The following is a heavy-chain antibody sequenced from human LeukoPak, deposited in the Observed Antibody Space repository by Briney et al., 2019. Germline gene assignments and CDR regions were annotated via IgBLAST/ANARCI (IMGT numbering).Heavy chain of an antibody. D-gene: IGHD1-26*01. Sequence: SETLSLTCTVSGGSISSYYWSWIRHPPGKGLEWIGYIYYSASTNYNPSLKSRVTISVDTSKNQFSLKLSYVTAADTAVYYCARSMWELDVFDPWGQGTLVTVSS. CDR1: GGSISSYY. CDR2: IYYSAST. V-gene: IGHV4-59*01. CDR3: ARSMWELDVFDP. J-gene: IGHJ5*02.